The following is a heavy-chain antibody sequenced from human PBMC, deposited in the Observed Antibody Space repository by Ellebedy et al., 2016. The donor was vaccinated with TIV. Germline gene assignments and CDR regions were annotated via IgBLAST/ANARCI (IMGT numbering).Heavy chain of an antibody. Sequence: RFTISRDNAKNSLYLQRNSLRAEDAAVYYCARVTTLATGTGYYFDYWGQGTLVTVSS. D-gene: IGHD4-17*01. J-gene: IGHJ4*02. V-gene: IGHV3-11*06. CDR3: ARVTTLATGTGYYFDY.